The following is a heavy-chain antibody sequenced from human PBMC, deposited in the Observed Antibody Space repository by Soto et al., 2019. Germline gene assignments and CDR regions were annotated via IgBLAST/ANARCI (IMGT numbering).Heavy chain of an antibody. D-gene: IGHD3-10*01. J-gene: IGHJ4*02. CDR1: GYTFTSYG. V-gene: IGHV1-18*01. CDR2: ISAYNGNT. CDR3: ARAKRYYGSGIPDGY. Sequence: QVQLVQSGAEVKKPGASVKVSCKASGYTFTSYGIRWVRQAPGQGLEWMGWISAYNGNTNYAQKLQGRVTLTTDTSTSTAYMELRRLRSDETAVYYCARAKRYYGSGIPDGYWGQGTLVTVSS.